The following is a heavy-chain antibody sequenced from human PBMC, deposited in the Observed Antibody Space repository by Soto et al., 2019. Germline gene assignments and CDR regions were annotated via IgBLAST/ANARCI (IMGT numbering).Heavy chain of an antibody. Sequence: GGSLRLSCSASGFICTNSELSWVRQAPGKGMEWVANIKRDGSEKRYVDSVKGRFIISRDNARNSLNPQMNSLRADDTGVYYCTSARSVGAPGGFIEYWGKGNMVTVSS. J-gene: IGHJ4*02. D-gene: IGHD1-26*01. CDR2: IKRDGSEK. CDR1: GFICTNSE. CDR3: TSARSVGAPGGFIEY. V-gene: IGHV3-7*03.